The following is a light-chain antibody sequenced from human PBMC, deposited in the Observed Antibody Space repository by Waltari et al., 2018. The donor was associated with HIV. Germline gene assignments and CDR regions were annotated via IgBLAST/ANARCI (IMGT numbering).Light chain of an antibody. V-gene: IGLV1-40*01. Sequence: QSELTQPPSVSGAPGQRVTISCTGSSHNIGAGYDVPWYQQLPGTAPKLLIYGNSNRPSGVPDRFSGSKSGTSASLAITGLQAEDEADYYCQSYDSSLSGPRVFGTGTKVTVL. CDR2: GNS. J-gene: IGLJ1*01. CDR3: QSYDSSLSGPRV. CDR1: SHNIGAGYD.